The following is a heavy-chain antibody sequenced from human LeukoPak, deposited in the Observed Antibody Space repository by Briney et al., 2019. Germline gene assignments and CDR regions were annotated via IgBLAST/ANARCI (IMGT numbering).Heavy chain of an antibody. CDR1: GDSISSYY. V-gene: IGHV4-59*08. CDR3: ARHSPANYYYYGMDV. Sequence: PSETLSLTCTVSGDSISSYYWSWVRQPPGKGLEWIGNIYYSGSTNYNPSLQSRVTISIDMSKNQFSLKLSSVTAADTAVYYCARHSPANYYYYGMDVWGQGTTVTVSS. J-gene: IGHJ6*02. CDR2: IYYSGST.